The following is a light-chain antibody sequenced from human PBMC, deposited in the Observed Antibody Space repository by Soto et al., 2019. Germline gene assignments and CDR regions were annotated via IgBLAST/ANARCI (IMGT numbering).Light chain of an antibody. J-gene: IGKJ4*01. CDR1: QSVYSSY. Sequence: EVVLTQSPGALSLSPGERATLSCRASQSVYSSYFAWYQQRPGQAPRLLIYETTSRASGIPDRFSGRGSGTAFTLTVSRLEPEDLAVYFCQQYGSYPLTFGGGTKVEIK. CDR3: QQYGSYPLT. V-gene: IGKV3-20*01. CDR2: ETT.